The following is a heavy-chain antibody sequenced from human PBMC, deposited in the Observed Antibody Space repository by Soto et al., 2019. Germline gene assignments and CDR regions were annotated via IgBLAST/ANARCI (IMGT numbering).Heavy chain of an antibody. CDR2: IKQDGSQQ. Sequence: EVQLVESGGGLVQPGGSLRLSCAASGFTFSNYWMNWVRQAPGKGLEWVANIKQDGSQQYYLDSVKGRFTVSRDNAKSPLYLQMDSLRADDTAVYYCGGGRAFDFWGQGTLVTVSS. CDR3: GGGRAFDF. CDR1: GFTFSNYW. J-gene: IGHJ4*02. V-gene: IGHV3-7*01.